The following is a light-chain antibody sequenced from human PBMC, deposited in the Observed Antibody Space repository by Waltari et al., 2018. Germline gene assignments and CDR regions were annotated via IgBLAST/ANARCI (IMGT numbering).Light chain of an antibody. J-gene: IGKJ4*01. CDR2: DAS. V-gene: IGKV3-11*01. CDR3: QRSNWPPS. Sequence: EIALTQSPATLSLSPGERATLSCRANQSVYIYLAWYQHKPGQAPRLLIYDASDRATGIPARFSGSGSGTDFTLTISSLEPEDFAVYYCQRSNWPPSFGGGTKVEIK. CDR1: QSVYIY.